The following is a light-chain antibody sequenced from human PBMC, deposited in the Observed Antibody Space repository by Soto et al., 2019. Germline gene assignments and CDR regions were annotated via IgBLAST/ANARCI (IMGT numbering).Light chain of an antibody. Sequence: TQSPSSLSASVGDRVTITCRASQTTNNYSNWYQLKPGQAPRLLICGASTRATGIPARFSGSGSGTEFTLTISSLQSEDFAVYYCQQYNNWPSWTFGQGTKVDI. V-gene: IGKV3-15*01. J-gene: IGKJ1*01. CDR2: GAS. CDR1: QTTNNY. CDR3: QQYNNWPSWT.